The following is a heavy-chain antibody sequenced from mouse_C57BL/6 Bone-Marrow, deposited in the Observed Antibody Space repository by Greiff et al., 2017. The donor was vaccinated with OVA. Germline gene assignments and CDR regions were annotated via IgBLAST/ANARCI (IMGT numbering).Heavy chain of an antibody. D-gene: IGHD3-2*02. V-gene: IGHV1-26*01. Sequence: EVQLQQSGPELVKPGASVKISCKASGYTFTDYYMNWVKQSHGKSLEWIGDINPNNGGTSYNQKFKGKATLTVDKSYSTAYMELRSLTSEDSAVYYCATGGQLRLRFAYWGQGTLVTVSA. CDR2: INPNNGGT. J-gene: IGHJ3*01. CDR1: GYTFTDYY. CDR3: ATGGQLRLRFAY.